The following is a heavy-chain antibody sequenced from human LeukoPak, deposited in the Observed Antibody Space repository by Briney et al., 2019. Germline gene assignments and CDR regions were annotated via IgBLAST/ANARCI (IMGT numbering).Heavy chain of an antibody. CDR2: IRSKAYGGTT. V-gene: IGHV3-49*04. J-gene: IGHJ4*02. Sequence: PGGSLRLSCTASGFTFGDYAMSWVRQAPGKGLEWVGFIRSKAYGGTTEYAASVKGRFTISRDDSKSIAYLQMKSLKTEDTAVYYCTRHSRYFDWLLSDYWGQGTLVTVSS. D-gene: IGHD3-9*01. CDR1: GFTFGDYA. CDR3: TRHSRYFDWLLSDY.